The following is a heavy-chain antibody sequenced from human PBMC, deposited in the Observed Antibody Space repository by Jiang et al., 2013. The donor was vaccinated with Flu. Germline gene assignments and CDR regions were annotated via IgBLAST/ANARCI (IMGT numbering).Heavy chain of an antibody. J-gene: IGHJ4*02. CDR3: AKGRGTWAEWMVYGSGSSFPADY. V-gene: IGHV3-23*04. CDR1: GFTFSSYA. Sequence: VQLVESGGGLVQPGGSLRLSCAASGFTFSSYAMSWVRQAPGKGLEWVSAISGSGGSTYYADSVKGRFTISRDNSKNTLYLQMNSLRAEDTAVYYCAKGRGTWAEWMVYGSGSSFPADYWGQGTLVTVSS. CDR2: ISGSGGST. D-gene: IGHD3-10*01.